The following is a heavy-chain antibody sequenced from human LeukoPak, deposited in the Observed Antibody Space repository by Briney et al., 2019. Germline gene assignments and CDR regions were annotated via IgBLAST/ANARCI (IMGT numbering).Heavy chain of an antibody. V-gene: IGHV3-30*02. CDR3: AKNELLWFGEFDAFDI. CDR2: IWYDGSKT. D-gene: IGHD3-10*01. CDR1: GFTFSSYG. Sequence: GGSLRLSCAASGFTFSSYGMHWVRQAPGKGLEWVAVIWYDGSKTYYADSVKGRFTISRDSSKKTLYLQTNSLRAEDTAVYYCAKNELLWFGEFDAFDIWGQGTMVTVSS. J-gene: IGHJ3*02.